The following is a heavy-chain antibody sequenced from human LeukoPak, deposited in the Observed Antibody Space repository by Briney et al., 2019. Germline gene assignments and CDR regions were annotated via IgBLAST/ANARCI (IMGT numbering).Heavy chain of an antibody. Sequence: GGSLRLSCAASGFIFSPYWVTWVRQAPGMGLEWVANMKEDGGGKFYVDSVSGRFTISRDNAKNSVYLQMNSLRVEDTGVYYCARVRTEWYIDLWGRGTLVTVST. J-gene: IGHJ2*01. CDR1: GFIFSPYW. D-gene: IGHD2-8*02. V-gene: IGHV3-7*01. CDR2: MKEDGGGK. CDR3: ARVRTEWYIDL.